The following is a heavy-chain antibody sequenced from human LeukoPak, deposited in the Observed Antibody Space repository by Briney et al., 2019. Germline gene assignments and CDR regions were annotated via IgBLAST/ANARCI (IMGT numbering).Heavy chain of an antibody. Sequence: GGSLRLSCAASGFTFSNYWMHWVRQAPGKGLEWVANIKQDGSEKYYVDSVKGRFTISRDNAKNSLYLQMNSLRAEDTAVYYCARVLVGLIDIWGQGTMVTVSS. J-gene: IGHJ3*02. CDR3: ARVLVGLIDI. V-gene: IGHV3-7*01. D-gene: IGHD6-6*01. CDR2: IKQDGSEK. CDR1: GFTFSNYW.